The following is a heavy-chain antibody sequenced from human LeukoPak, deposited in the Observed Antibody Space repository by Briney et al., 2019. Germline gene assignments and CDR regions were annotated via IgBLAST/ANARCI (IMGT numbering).Heavy chain of an antibody. CDR1: GFTFSDHI. J-gene: IGHJ4*02. V-gene: IGHV3-48*01. CDR3: ARQFAS. CDR2: VSGSGSTV. Sequence: PGGSLRLSCAASGFTFSDHIMNWVRQLPGKRLEWVAYVSGSGSTVYYADSVKGRFTISRDNGKSSLYLQMNSLRVEDTALYYCARQFASWGQGTLVTVSS.